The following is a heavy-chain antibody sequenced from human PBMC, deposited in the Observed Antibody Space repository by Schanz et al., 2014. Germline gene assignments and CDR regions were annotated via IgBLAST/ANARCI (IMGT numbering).Heavy chain of an antibody. CDR1: GYTFTNYY. CDR2: IDLSDCST. J-gene: IGHJ4*02. Sequence: QVQLVQSGAEVKKPGASVKLSCKASGYTFTNYYIHWVRQAPGQGVEWMGRIDLSDCSTRYAQKFQGRVTGNRDTSTTTVYRDLSSLISDDTAVYYCATGGGYFDYWGQGTLVTVSS. V-gene: IGHV1-46*01. CDR3: ATGGGYFDY. D-gene: IGHD3-16*01.